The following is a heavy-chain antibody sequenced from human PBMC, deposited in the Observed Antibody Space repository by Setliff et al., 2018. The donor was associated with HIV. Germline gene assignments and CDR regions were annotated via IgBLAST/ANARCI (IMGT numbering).Heavy chain of an antibody. CDR3: ARSNRGYDSRGFYRENWFDP. D-gene: IGHD3-22*01. Sequence: LGESLKISCKGSGYSFTTYWIGWVRQMPGKGLEWMGIIYPGDSDTRYSPSFQGQVTISVDKSLDSAYLQWNTLKASDTAMYYCARSNRGYDSRGFYRENWFDPWGQGTQVTVSS. CDR2: IYPGDSDT. J-gene: IGHJ5*02. V-gene: IGHV5-51*01. CDR1: GYSFTTYW.